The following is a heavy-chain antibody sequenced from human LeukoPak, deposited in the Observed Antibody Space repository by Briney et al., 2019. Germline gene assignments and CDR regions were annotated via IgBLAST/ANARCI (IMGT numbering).Heavy chain of an antibody. CDR2: IWYDGSNK. J-gene: IGHJ4*02. D-gene: IGHD3-10*01. CDR3: AKQTITMVRGVVGEGLDY. Sequence: GRSLRLSCAASGFTFSSYGMHWVRQAPGKGLEWVAVIWYDGSNKYYADSVKGRFTISRDNSENTLYPQMNSLRAEDTAVYYCAKQTITMVRGVVGEGLDYWGQGTLVTVSS. V-gene: IGHV3-33*06. CDR1: GFTFSSYG.